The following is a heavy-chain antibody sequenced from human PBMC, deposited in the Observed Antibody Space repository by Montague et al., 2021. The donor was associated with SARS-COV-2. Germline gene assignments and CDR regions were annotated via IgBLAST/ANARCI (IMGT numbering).Heavy chain of an antibody. CDR2: LYRSGSV. CDR1: GGFISDSYY. D-gene: IGHD3-10*01. V-gene: IGHV4-39*02. CDR3: VRGAEEAHFAMDV. Sequence: SETLSLTCIVSGGFISDSYYWAWIRQAPGKGLEWLGSLYRSGSVYSNPSLKGRVSISVDKSENHFSLRLTSATAAETAVYYCVRGAEEAHFAMDVWGQGTTVTVSS. J-gene: IGHJ6*02.